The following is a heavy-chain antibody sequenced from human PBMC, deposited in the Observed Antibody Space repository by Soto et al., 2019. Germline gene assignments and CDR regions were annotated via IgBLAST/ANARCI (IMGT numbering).Heavy chain of an antibody. CDR2: IKSKTDGGTT. CDR1: GFTFSNAW. V-gene: IGHV3-15*01. J-gene: IGHJ4*02. D-gene: IGHD6-13*01. CDR3: TTGSSWYFDY. Sequence: GGSLRLFCAASGFTFSNAWMSWVSQAPGKGLEWVGRIKSKTDGGTTDYAAPVKGRFTISRDDSKNTLYLQMNSLKTEDTAVYYCTTGSSWYFDYWGQGTLVTVSS.